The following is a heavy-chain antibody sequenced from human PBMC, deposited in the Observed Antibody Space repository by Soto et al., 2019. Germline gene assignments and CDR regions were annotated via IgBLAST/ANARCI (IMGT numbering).Heavy chain of an antibody. D-gene: IGHD5-18*01. Sequence: GGSLRLSCAASGFTFSSYTMNWVRQAPGKGLEWVSSISSSGSYIHYADSVKGRFTISRDNAKNSLFLQMDSLRAEDTAVYYCARDVETSMDGLNYFDPWGQGTLVTVSS. CDR3: ARDVETSMDGLNYFDP. J-gene: IGHJ5*02. CDR1: GFTFSSYT. CDR2: ISSSGSYI. V-gene: IGHV3-21*01.